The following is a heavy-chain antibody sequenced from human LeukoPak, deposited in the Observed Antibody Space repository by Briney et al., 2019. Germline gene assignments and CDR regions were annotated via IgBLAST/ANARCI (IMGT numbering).Heavy chain of an antibody. D-gene: IGHD3-22*01. Sequence: ASVKVSCKAYGYTFTSYYMHWVRQAPGQGLEWMGIINPSGGSTSYAQKFQGRVTMTRDTSTSTVYMELSSLRSEDTAVYYCAREPPYYYDSSGYYGPDYWGQGTLVTVSS. CDR2: INPSGGST. J-gene: IGHJ4*02. CDR3: AREPPYYYDSSGYYGPDY. V-gene: IGHV1-46*01. CDR1: GYTFTSYY.